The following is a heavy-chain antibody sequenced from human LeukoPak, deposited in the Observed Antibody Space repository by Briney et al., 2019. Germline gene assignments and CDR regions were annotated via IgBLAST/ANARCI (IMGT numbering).Heavy chain of an antibody. J-gene: IGHJ5*02. Sequence: SETLSLTCAVPGYSLTNHYWIWIRQPPGKGLEWIAEVPHTGSNKYNPSFKRRVTTSVDTSKNQFFLNLTSVTAADTAVYDCARGPGAVHRWGQGILVTVSS. CDR2: VPHTGSN. V-gene: IGHV4-34*01. CDR3: ARGPGAVHR. CDR1: GYSLTNHY. D-gene: IGHD6-13*01.